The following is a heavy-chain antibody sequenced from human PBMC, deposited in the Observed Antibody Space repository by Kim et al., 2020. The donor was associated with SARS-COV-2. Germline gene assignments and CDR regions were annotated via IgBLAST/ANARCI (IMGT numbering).Heavy chain of an antibody. J-gene: IGHJ6*02. D-gene: IGHD6-13*01. CDR1: GFTFSSYG. CDR2: IWYDGSNK. Sequence: GGSLRLSCAASGFTFSSYGMHWVRQAPGKGLEWVAFIWYDGSNKYYADSVKGRFTISRDNSKNTLYLQMNSLRAEDTAVYYCAKEHSGSWGYYYGMDVWGQGTTVTVSS. V-gene: IGHV3-30*02. CDR3: AKEHSGSWGYYYGMDV.